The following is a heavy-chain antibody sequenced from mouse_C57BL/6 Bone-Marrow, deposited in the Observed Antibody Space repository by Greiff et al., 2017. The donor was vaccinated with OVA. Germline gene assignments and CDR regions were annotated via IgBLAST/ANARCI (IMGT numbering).Heavy chain of an antibody. CDR3: ASGNFDV. V-gene: IGHV1-58*01. Sequence: VQLQQSGAELVRPGSSVKMSCKTSGYTFTSYGINWVKQRPGQGLEWIGYIYLGNGYTEYNEKFKGKATLTSDTSSSTAYMQLSSLTSEDSAIYFCASGNFDVWGTGTTVTVSS. CDR2: IYLGNGYT. J-gene: IGHJ1*03. CDR1: GYTFTSYG.